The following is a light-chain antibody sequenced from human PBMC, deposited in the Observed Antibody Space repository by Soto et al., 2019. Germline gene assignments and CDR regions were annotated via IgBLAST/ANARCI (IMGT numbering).Light chain of an antibody. CDR3: QQYGTSIT. CDR2: GAS. CDR1: QSISGSY. Sequence: EIVLTQSPGTLSLSPGERATLSCGASQSISGSYSAWYQQKPGQAPRLLIYGASSRATDIPDRFSGSGSGADFTLTISRLEPEDFAVYYCQQYGTSITFGQGTRLEIK. V-gene: IGKV3-20*01. J-gene: IGKJ5*01.